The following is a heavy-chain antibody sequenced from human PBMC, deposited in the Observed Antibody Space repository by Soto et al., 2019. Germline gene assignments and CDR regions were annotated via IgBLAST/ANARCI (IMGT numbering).Heavy chain of an antibody. Sequence: QVQLVESGGGVVQPGRSLRLSCAASGFTFSSYGMHWVRQAPGKGLEWVAVISYDGSNKYYADSVKGRFTISRDNSKNTLYLQMNSLRAEDTAVYYCAKDRPYCISTSCYAYYYGMDVWGQGTTVTVSS. D-gene: IGHD2-2*01. J-gene: IGHJ6*02. CDR1: GFTFSSYG. CDR3: AKDRPYCISTSCYAYYYGMDV. CDR2: ISYDGSNK. V-gene: IGHV3-30*18.